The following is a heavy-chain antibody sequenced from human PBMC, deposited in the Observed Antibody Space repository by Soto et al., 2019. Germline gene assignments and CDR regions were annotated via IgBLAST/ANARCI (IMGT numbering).Heavy chain of an antibody. CDR3: AKGRVVVPAAPLDY. J-gene: IGHJ4*02. Sequence: EVQLLESGGGLVQPGGSLRLSCAASGFTFSSYAMSWVRQAPGKGLEWVSAISGSGGSTYYADSVKGRFTISRDNSKNTLYLQRNRLRAEDTAVYYCAKGRVVVPAAPLDYWGQGTLVTVSS. CDR1: GFTFSSYA. D-gene: IGHD2-2*01. V-gene: IGHV3-23*01. CDR2: ISGSGGST.